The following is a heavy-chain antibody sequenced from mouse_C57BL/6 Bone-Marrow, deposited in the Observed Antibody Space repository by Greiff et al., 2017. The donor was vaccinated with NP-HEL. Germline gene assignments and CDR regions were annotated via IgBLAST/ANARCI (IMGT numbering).Heavy chain of an antibody. V-gene: IGHV1-18*01. Sequence: VQLKESGPELVKPGASVKIPCKASGYTFTDYNMDWVKQSHGKSLEWIGDINPNNGGTIYNQKFKGKATLTVDKSSSTAYMELRSLTSEDTAVYYCAREWLRREFAYWGQGTLVTVSA. CDR2: INPNNGGT. D-gene: IGHD2-2*01. CDR3: AREWLRREFAY. CDR1: GYTFTDYN. J-gene: IGHJ3*01.